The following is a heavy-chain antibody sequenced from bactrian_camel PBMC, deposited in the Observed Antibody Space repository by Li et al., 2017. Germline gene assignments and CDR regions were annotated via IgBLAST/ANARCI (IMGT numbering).Heavy chain of an antibody. J-gene: IGHJ4*01. Sequence: HVQLVESGGGLVQPGGSLRLSCVGSGFTFSDYHMTWVRQAPGKGPEWVASIYRDGTSTYSIDSVKGRFTISQDKAKSTVYLSMNNLKPEDSAMYYCAADSFLRGSWCAELDRFGYNHWGQGTQVTVS. CDR2: IYRDGTST. CDR3: AADSFLRGSWCAELDRFGYNH. D-gene: IGHD6*01. CDR1: GFTFSDYH. V-gene: IGHV3-2*01.